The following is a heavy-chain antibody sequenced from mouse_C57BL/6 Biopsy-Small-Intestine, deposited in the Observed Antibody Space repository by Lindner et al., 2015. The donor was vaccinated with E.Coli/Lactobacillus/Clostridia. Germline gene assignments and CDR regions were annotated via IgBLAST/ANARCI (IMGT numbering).Heavy chain of an antibody. CDR1: YTLTELSM. Sequence: SVKVSYKVSGYTLTELSMHWVRQAPGRGLEWMGGFDPERGEAIYAQKFQARLTMTEDTSTDTAYMDLSSLRSEDAAVYYCVTESKYCTSTSCPHFYGMDVWGQGTTVTVSS. CDR2: DPERGEAI. J-gene: IGHJ1*01. CDR3: TESKYCTSTSCPHFYGMDV. V-gene: IGHV1-83*01. D-gene: IGHD1-2*01.